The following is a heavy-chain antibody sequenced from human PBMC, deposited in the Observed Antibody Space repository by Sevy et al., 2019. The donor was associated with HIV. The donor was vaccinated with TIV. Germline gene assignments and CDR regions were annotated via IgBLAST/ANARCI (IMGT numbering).Heavy chain of an antibody. CDR1: GGSISSGGYY. J-gene: IGHJ6*03. Sequence: SETLSLTCTVSGGSISSGGYYWSWIRQHPGKGLEWIGYIYYSGSTYYNPSLKSRVTISVDTSKNQFSLKLSCVTAADTAVYYCARGSYYYDSSWGYYMDVWGKGTTVTVSS. V-gene: IGHV4-31*03. CDR2: IYYSGST. D-gene: IGHD3-22*01. CDR3: ARGSYYYDSSWGYYMDV.